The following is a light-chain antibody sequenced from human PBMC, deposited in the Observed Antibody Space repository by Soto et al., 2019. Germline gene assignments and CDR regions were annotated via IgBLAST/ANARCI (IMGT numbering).Light chain of an antibody. Sequence: QAVVTQEPSLTVSPGGTVSLTCASSTGTVTSAHYPNWFQQKPGQPPRALIHGTSNSHSWTPARFSGSLLGGKAALTLSGVQPEDEAEYYCLLFYGGPGVFGGGTKVTVL. CDR2: GTS. V-gene: IGLV7-43*01. CDR3: LLFYGGPGV. J-gene: IGLJ3*02. CDR1: TGTVTSAHY.